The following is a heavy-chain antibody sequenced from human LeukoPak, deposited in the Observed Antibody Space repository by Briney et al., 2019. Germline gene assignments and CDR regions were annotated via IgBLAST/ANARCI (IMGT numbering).Heavy chain of an antibody. CDR2: INPNSGGT. CDR1: GYTFTGYY. V-gene: IGHV1-2*02. J-gene: IGHJ4*02. D-gene: IGHD3-3*01. CDR3: ARDQGYYERPDWMFDY. Sequence: ASVKVSCKASGYTFTGYYMHWVRQAPGQGLEWMGWINPNSGGTNYAQKFQGRVTMTRDTSISTAYMELSRLRSDDTAAYYCARDQGYYERPDWMFDYWGQGTLVTVSS.